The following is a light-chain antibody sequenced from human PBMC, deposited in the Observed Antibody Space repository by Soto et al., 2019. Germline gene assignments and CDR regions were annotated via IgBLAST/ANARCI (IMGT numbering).Light chain of an antibody. CDR2: DVS. CDR3: SSYTSSSTRV. V-gene: IGLV2-14*01. Sequence: QSVPTQPASVSGSPGQSITISCTGTSSDVGDYNYVSWYQQHPGKAPKLMIFDVSNRPSGVSNRFSGSKSGNTASLTISGLQAEDEADYYCSSYTSSSTRVFGTVTKVTVL. CDR1: SSDVGDYNY. J-gene: IGLJ1*01.